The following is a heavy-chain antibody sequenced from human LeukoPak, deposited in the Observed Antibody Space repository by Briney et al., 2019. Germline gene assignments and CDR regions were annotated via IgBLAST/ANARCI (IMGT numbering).Heavy chain of an antibody. CDR2: IYYSGNT. Sequence: SETLSLTCIVSGGSISTSAYYWGWIRQPPGEGLQWIGSIYYSGNTYYNSSLKSRVTISVDTSTSQFSLRLSSVTAADTAVYFLSKQPSPTHSHFDYWGQGTLVTVSS. CDR3: SKQPSPTHSHFDY. V-gene: IGHV4-39*01. CDR1: GGSISTSAYY. J-gene: IGHJ4*02.